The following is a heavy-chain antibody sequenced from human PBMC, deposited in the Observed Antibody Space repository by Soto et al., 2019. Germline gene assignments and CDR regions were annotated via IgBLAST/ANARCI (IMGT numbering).Heavy chain of an antibody. V-gene: IGHV1-69*13. CDR3: AIDPRGSFSFDY. Sequence: SVKVSCKASGGTFSSYAISWVRQAPGQGLEWMGGIIPIFGTANYAQKFQGRVTITGDASTSTAYMELSSLRSEDTAVYYCAIDPRGSFSFDYWGQGTLVTDSS. D-gene: IGHD1-26*01. CDR2: IIPIFGTA. CDR1: GGTFSSYA. J-gene: IGHJ4*02.